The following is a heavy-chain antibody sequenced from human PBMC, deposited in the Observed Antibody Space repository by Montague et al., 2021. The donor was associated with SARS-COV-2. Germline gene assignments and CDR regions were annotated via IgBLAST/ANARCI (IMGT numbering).Heavy chain of an antibody. Sequence: SLRLSCATSGFDMRPFSMSWVRQAPGKGPEWVANIYSDGTAKYVDSVRGRFSIPKDNDKKSLFLQMNSLRIEDTALYYCTRRVEGAFQYWGQGSLVTVAS. CDR1: GFDMRPFS. J-gene: IGHJ4*02. V-gene: IGHV3-7*03. D-gene: IGHD3-3*01. CDR2: IYSDGTAK. CDR3: TRRVEGAFQY.